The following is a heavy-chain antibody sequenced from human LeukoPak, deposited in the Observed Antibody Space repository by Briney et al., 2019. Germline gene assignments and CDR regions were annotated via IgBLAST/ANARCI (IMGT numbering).Heavy chain of an antibody. V-gene: IGHV4-59*01. J-gene: IGHJ3*02. CDR1: GGSISSYT. CDR3: ARGDITMVRGVTRSFDI. Sequence: KPSETLSLTRTDSGGSISSYTWSSIRHPPGKGLEWIGHIYYSVSTNYNPSLKSRVTISVDTSKNQFSLKLSYVTAADTAVYYCARGDITMVRGVTRSFDIWGQGRMVTVSS. CDR2: IYYSVST. D-gene: IGHD3-10*01.